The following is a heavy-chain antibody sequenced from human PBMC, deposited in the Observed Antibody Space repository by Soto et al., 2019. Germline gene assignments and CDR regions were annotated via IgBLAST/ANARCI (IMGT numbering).Heavy chain of an antibody. CDR2: INPNSGGT. J-gene: IGHJ5*02. V-gene: IGHV1-2*02. Sequence: ASVKVFCNASGYTFTGYYMHWVRQAPGQGREWMGWINPNSGGTNYAKKFQGRVTMTRDKSISTAYMEMSRLRADDTAVYYCAREHYDFCSGYYRGWFDPWGQGTLVTVSS. D-gene: IGHD3-3*01. CDR3: AREHYDFCSGYYRGWFDP. CDR1: GYTFTGYY.